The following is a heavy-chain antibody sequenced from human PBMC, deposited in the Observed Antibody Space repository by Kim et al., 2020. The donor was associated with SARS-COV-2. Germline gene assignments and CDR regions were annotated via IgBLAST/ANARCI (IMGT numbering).Heavy chain of an antibody. D-gene: IGHD2-15*01. J-gene: IGHJ4*02. CDR1: GFSFSNRG. V-gene: IGHV3-23*01. CDR3: GKCSGASCLDYDFDY. CDR2: ISANSGSI. Sequence: GGSLRLSCAASGFSFSNRGMSWVRRAPGKGLEWVSVISANSGSIYYADSVKGRFTISRENSKNTVYLQMNSLRVDDTAVYYCGKCSGASCLDYDFDYWGQGTLVTVSS.